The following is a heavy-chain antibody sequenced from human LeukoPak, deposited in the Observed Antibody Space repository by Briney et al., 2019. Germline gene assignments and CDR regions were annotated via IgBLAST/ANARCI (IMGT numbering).Heavy chain of an antibody. CDR2: INPNTGGT. J-gene: IGHJ4*02. V-gene: IGHV1-2*02. CDR3: VRDRPQRHIVAMNY. D-gene: IGHD5-12*01. CDR1: GYIFTDYY. Sequence: ASVKVSCKASGYIFTDYYMHRVRQAPGQGLEWMGWINPNTGGTSFAQKFQDRIIMTRDMSISTAYMQLSRLISDDTAVYYCVRDRPQRHIVAMNYWGQGTLVTVSS.